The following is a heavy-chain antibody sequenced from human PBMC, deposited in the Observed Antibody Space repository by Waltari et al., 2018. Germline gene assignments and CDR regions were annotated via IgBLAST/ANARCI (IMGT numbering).Heavy chain of an antibody. CDR3: ARALSSSPYYYYVDV. CDR2: IYYRSST. Sequence: QVQLQESGPGLVKPSETLSLTCTVSGGSISSYYWSWIRQPPGKGLEWIGYIYYRSSTNYTPSLKSLVTISVDTSKNQFSLKLSSVTAAGTAVDYGARALSSSPYYYYVDVWGKGTTVTVSS. CDR1: GGSISSYY. D-gene: IGHD6-13*01. J-gene: IGHJ6*03. V-gene: IGHV4-59*01.